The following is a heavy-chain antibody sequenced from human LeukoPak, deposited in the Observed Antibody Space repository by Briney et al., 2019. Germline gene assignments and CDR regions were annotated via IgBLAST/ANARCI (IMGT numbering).Heavy chain of an antibody. CDR3: ARDQMTTLDY. V-gene: IGHV1-46*01. Sequence: ASVKVSCKASGYTFTGYYMHWVRQAPGQGLERMGWINPSGGSTRYAQKFQGRVTMTRDTSTSTVYMEVSSLRSEDTAVYYCARDQMTTLDYWGQGTLVTVSS. J-gene: IGHJ4*02. CDR2: INPSGGST. CDR1: GYTFTGYY. D-gene: IGHD1-1*01.